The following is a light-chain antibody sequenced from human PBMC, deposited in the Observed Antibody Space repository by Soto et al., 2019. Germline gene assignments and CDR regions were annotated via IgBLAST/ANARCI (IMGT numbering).Light chain of an antibody. CDR3: QQHGISHIT. CDR2: DAS. V-gene: IGKV3-20*01. J-gene: IGKJ5*01. CDR1: QTVSNSY. Sequence: EIVLTQSPGTLSLSPGERATLSCRASQTVSNSYLAWYQQKRGQAPRLLIFDASLRATGVPDRFSGSGSGTDFTLTITRLEPDDSAVYYCQQHGISHITFGQGTRLEI.